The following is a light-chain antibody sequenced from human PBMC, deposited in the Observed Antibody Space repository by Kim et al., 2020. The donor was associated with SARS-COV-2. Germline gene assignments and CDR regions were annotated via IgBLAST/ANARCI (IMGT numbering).Light chain of an antibody. V-gene: IGLV3-9*01. J-gene: IGLJ2*01. CDR3: QVGDSVSVV. CDR1: NIEKKN. Sequence: SVALGQTARITCGGNNIEKKNGHWYQQRPGQDPILVMYGDSKRPSGIPERLSGSNAGNTATLTISRVQAGDEADYYCQVGDSVSVVFGGGTQLTVL. CDR2: GDS.